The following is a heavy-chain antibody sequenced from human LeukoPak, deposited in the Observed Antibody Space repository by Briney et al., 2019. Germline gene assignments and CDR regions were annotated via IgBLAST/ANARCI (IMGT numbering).Heavy chain of an antibody. CDR2: INPNSGGT. J-gene: IGHJ4*02. CDR1: GYTFTDYY. CDR3: ARQVGATTGYGY. V-gene: IGHV1-2*02. Sequence: GASVKVSCKGSGYTFTDYYMHWVRQPPGQGLEWMGWINPNSGGTNCAQKFQGRVTMTRDTSVSILYMELSSLRSDDTAVYYCARQVGATTGYGYWGEGTVVTVSS. D-gene: IGHD1-26*01.